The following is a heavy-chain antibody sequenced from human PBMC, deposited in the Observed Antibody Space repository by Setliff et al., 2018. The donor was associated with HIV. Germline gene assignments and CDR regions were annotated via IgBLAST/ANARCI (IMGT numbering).Heavy chain of an antibody. D-gene: IGHD3-10*01. CDR1: GDSISDGYF. CDR3: ARSGFGYYYYYMDV. J-gene: IGHJ6*03. Sequence: KPSETLSLTCDVSGDSISDGYFWAWIRQTPGKGPEWIATIYHTGDTNYNPSLKSRVTMSVDTSNHQFSLKLRSVTAADTAVYYCARSGFGYYYYYMDVWGKGTTVTVSS. V-gene: IGHV4-38-2*01. CDR2: IYHTGDT.